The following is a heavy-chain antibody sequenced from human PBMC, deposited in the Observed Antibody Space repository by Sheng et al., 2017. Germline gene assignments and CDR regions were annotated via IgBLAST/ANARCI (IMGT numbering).Heavy chain of an antibody. Sequence: ESVGGVVQPGESLRLSCAISGFFVNSYYMTWVRQAPGKGLEWVSVIYSGGTTYYADSVSGRFTIFRDASTNTVYLQMDRLRGDDTAVYYCARDRNWNDGLDVWGQGTTVTVAS. J-gene: IGHJ6*02. CDR3: ARDRNWNDGLDV. V-gene: IGHV3-66*01. D-gene: IGHD1-1*01. CDR1: GFFVNSYY. CDR2: IYSGGTT.